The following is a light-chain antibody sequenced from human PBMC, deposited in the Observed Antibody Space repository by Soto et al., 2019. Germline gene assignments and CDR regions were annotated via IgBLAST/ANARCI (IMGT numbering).Light chain of an antibody. Sequence: QSVLTQPPSVSAAPGQTVTISCSGSSSNVGSNYVSWYQQLPGTAPKLLIYDNDKRSSGTPDRFSASKSGTSATLAITGLQTGGEADYYCGTWDSGLSIGGVFGGGTKLTVL. CDR3: GTWDSGLSIGGV. CDR1: SSNVGSNY. J-gene: IGLJ3*02. CDR2: DND. V-gene: IGLV1-51*01.